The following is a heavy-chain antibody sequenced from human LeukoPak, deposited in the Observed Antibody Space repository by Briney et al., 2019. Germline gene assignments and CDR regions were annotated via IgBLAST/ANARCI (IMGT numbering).Heavy chain of an antibody. CDR1: GGSISGYY. V-gene: IGHV4-34*01. Sequence: SETLSLTCTVSGGSISGYYWSWIRQPPGKGLEWIGEINHSGSTNYNPSLKSRVTMSVDTSKNQFSLNLSSVTAADTAVYYCASLTTVTAAYYYNYHMDVWGKGTTVTVSS. J-gene: IGHJ6*03. CDR2: INHSGST. CDR3: ASLTTVTAAYYYNYHMDV. D-gene: IGHD4-17*01.